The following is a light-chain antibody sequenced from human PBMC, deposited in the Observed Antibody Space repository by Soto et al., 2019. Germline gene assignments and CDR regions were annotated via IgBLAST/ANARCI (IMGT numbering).Light chain of an antibody. V-gene: IGKV3-20*01. CDR2: DTS. CDR3: QQYGSSQYT. Sequence: EIVLMQSPGTLSLSPGEGATLSCRASQSVNNNYLAWYQQGPGQAPTVLIFDTSRRATGVPDRSSGSGCGTDFTLRVSRVEPDEYAVYYCQQYGSSQYTIGPGTKVNI. J-gene: IGKJ3*01. CDR1: QSVNNNY.